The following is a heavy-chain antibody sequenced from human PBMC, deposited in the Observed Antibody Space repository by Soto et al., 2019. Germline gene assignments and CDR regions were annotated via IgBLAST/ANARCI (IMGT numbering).Heavy chain of an antibody. CDR2: MNPNSGNT. CDR1: GYTFTSYD. CDR3: ARGPWSDSIAAAGTVDY. D-gene: IGHD6-13*01. Sequence: QVQLVQSGAEVKKPGASVKVSCKASGYTFTSYDINWVRQATGQGLEWMGWMNPNSGNTGYAQKFQGRVTMTRNTAISTADVELRSLRSEDTAVYYCARGPWSDSIAAAGTVDYWGQGTLVTVSS. V-gene: IGHV1-8*01. J-gene: IGHJ4*02.